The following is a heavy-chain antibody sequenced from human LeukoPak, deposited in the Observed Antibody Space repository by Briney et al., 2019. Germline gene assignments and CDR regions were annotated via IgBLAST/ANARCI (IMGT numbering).Heavy chain of an antibody. CDR1: GFTFSTYA. J-gene: IGHJ5*02. Sequence: GGSLRLSCAASGFTFSTYAMSWVRQAPGKGLEWVSAISGSGGTTYYADSVKGRFTISRDNSKNTLYLQMNSLRAEDTAVYYCAGGGSSSWENNWFDPWGQGTLVTVSS. V-gene: IGHV3-23*01. CDR2: ISGSGGTT. D-gene: IGHD6-13*01. CDR3: AGGGSSSWENNWFDP.